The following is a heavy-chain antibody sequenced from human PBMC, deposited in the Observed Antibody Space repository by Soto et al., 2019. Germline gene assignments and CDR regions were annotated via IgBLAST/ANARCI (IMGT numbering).Heavy chain of an antibody. V-gene: IGHV4-30-4*01. CDR1: GDDSDTAYY. J-gene: IGHJ5*02. Sequence: SETVSATCTDSGDDSDTAYYRSWVRQPPRKDREWLGHIFYTGGTFENPSLKSRLTMSIDTSENQFSLKLRSVTAADTAVYYCARDAASKNSDSRSYYPHFDPWGQGTQVTVSS. CDR2: IFYTGGT. CDR3: ARDAASKNSDSRSYYPHFDP. D-gene: IGHD3-22*01.